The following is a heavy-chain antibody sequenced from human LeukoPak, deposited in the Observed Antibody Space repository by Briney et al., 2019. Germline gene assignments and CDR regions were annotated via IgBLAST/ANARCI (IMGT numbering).Heavy chain of an antibody. Sequence: PGGSLRLSCAASGFTFSSYGMHWVRQAPGKGLEWVAVIWYDGSNKYYADSVKGRFTISRDNSKNTLYLQVNSLRAEDTAVYYCAREGRAAAGPFDYWGQGTLVTVSS. CDR1: GFTFSSYG. CDR3: AREGRAAAGPFDY. V-gene: IGHV3-33*01. J-gene: IGHJ4*02. D-gene: IGHD6-13*01. CDR2: IWYDGSNK.